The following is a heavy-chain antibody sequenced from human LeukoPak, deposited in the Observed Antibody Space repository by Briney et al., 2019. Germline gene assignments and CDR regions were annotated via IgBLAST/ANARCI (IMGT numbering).Heavy chain of an antibody. CDR2: ISAYNGDT. Sequence: ASVKVSCKASGYTFTSYGISWVRQAPGQGLEWMGWISAYNGDTNYAQKLQGRVTMATDTSTSTAYMELRSLRSDDTAVYYCARDKGLYYGAQADYWGQGTLVTVSS. D-gene: IGHD4-17*01. V-gene: IGHV1-18*01. CDR3: ARDKGLYYGAQADY. CDR1: GYTFTSYG. J-gene: IGHJ4*02.